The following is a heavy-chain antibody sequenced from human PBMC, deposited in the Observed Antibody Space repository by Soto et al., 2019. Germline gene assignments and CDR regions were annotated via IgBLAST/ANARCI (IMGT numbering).Heavy chain of an antibody. CDR3: ARDLAIAAAGSSFDY. CDR2: ISAYNGNT. J-gene: IGHJ4*02. V-gene: IGHV1-18*01. Sequence: GASLKVSCKASGYTFTSYGISWVRQAPGQGLEWMGWISAYNGNTNYAQKLQGRVTMTTDTSTSTAYMELRSLRSDDTAVYYCARDLAIAAAGSSFDYWGQGTLVTVSS. D-gene: IGHD6-13*01. CDR1: GYTFTSYG.